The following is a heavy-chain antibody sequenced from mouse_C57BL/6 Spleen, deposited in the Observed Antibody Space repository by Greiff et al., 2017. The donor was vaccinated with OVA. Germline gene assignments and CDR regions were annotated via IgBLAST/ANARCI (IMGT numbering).Heavy chain of an antibody. CDR1: GYTFTSYW. J-gene: IGHJ2*01. V-gene: IGHV1-52*01. D-gene: IGHD2-3*01. CDR3: ARRGDGRYFDY. Sequence: QVQLQQSGAELVRPGSSVKLSCKASGYTFTSYWMHWVKQRPIQGLEWIGNIDPSDSETHYNQKFKDKATLTVDKSSSTAYMQLSSLTSEDSAVYYCARRGDGRYFDYWGQGTTLTVSS. CDR2: IDPSDSET.